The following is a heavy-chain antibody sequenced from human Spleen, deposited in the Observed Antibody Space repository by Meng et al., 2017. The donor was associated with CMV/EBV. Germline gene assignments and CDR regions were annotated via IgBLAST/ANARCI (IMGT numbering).Heavy chain of an antibody. CDR3: ARDRGGN. D-gene: IGHD6-25*01. J-gene: IGHJ4*02. V-gene: IGHV4-30-4*08. CDR1: GVSISSGDYH. CDR2: IYYSRST. Sequence: GPLPGAGPGLGDPSYTLSRTCCGSGVSISSGDYHWSRIRQPPGKCLEWIGYIYYSRSTYYNPSLKSRVTISVDTSKNQFSLKLSSVTAADTAVYYCARDRGGNWGQGTLVTVSS.